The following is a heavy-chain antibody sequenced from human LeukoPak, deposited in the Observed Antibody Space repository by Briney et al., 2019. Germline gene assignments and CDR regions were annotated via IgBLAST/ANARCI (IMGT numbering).Heavy chain of an antibody. CDR3: ARGGASSHWFAS. CDR1: GFTFSDYY. V-gene: IGHV4-59*01. D-gene: IGHD6-13*01. Sequence: GSLRLSCAASGFTFSDYYMSWIRQPPGQRLEWIGFIYNSATTNYKPSLKSRVTISVDTSRNQFSLKLTSVTAADTAVYYCARGGASSHWFASWGQGTLVTVSS. CDR2: IYNSATT. J-gene: IGHJ5*01.